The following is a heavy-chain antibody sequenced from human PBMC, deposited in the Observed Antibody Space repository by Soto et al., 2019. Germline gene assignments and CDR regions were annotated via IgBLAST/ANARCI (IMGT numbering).Heavy chain of an antibody. V-gene: IGHV1-8*01. CDR3: ARVLTSIRLGGLSLPDY. D-gene: IGHD3-16*02. J-gene: IGHJ4*02. Sequence: ASVKVSCKASGYTFTSYDINWVRQATGQGLEWMGWMNPNSGHTGYAQKFQGRVTMSRNTSISTAYMEVSSLRSEDTAVYYCARVLTSIRLGGLSLPDYWGQGTLVTVSS. CDR1: GYTFTSYD. CDR2: MNPNSGHT.